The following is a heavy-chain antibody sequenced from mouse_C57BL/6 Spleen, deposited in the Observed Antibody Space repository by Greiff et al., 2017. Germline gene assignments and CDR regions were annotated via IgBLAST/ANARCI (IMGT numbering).Heavy chain of an antibody. V-gene: IGHV1-69*01. J-gene: IGHJ1*03. D-gene: IGHD3-1*01. CDR2: IDPTGSYT. CDR1: GYTFTSYW. CDR3: SRRAGCYFDV. Sequence: VQLQQPGAELVMPGASVKLSCKASGYTFTSYWMHWVKQRPGKGLEWIGEIDPTGSYTNYNQKFKGKSTLTVDKSSSTAYMQLSSLTSEDSAVYYCSRRAGCYFDVWGTGTTLTVSS.